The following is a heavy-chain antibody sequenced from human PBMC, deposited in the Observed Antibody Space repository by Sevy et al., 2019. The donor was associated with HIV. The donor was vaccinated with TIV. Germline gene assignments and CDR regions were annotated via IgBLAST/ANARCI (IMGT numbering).Heavy chain of an antibody. J-gene: IGHJ6*02. Sequence: GGSLRLSCAASGFTFSIYAMNWVRQAPGKGLEWVSSISRSGGSTYSADSVEGRFTISRDNFMNTLYLQLSSLRVDDTAVYYCAKGYCDGGSCPRDYYYYGMDVWGQGTTVTVSS. D-gene: IGHD2-15*01. CDR2: ISRSGGST. CDR1: GFTFSIYA. CDR3: AKGYCDGGSCPRDYYYYGMDV. V-gene: IGHV3-23*01.